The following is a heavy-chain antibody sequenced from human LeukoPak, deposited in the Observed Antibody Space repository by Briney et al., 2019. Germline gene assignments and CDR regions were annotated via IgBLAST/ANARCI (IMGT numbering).Heavy chain of an antibody. V-gene: IGHV4-59*12. CDR3: ARAYYYDSSGLYYYYYYYMDV. J-gene: IGHJ6*03. CDR2: IYYSGST. D-gene: IGHD3-22*01. Sequence: SETLSLTCTVSGGSISSYSWSWIRQPPGKGLEWIGYIYYSGSTYYNPSLKSRVTISVDTSKNQFSLKLSSVTAADTAVYYCARAYYYDSSGLYYYYYYYMDVWGKGTTVTVSS. CDR1: GGSISSYS.